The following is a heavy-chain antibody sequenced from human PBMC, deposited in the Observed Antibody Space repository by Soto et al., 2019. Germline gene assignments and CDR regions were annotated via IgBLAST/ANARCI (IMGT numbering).Heavy chain of an antibody. CDR3: ARDYYDSSGYHYVDDAFDI. CDR2: ISAYNGNT. J-gene: IGHJ3*02. V-gene: IGHV1-18*01. CDR1: GYTFTSYG. D-gene: IGHD3-22*01. Sequence: GASVKVSCKASGYTFTSYGISWVRQAPGQGLEWMGWISAYNGNTNYAQKLQGRVTMTTDTSTSTAYMELRSLRSDDTAVYYCARDYYDSSGYHYVDDAFDIWGQGTMVTVSS.